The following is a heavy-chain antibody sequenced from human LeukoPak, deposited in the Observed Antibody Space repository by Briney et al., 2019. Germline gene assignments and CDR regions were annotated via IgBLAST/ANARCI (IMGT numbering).Heavy chain of an antibody. CDR3: ARGDGLHYFDY. CDR2: ISSSTSAI. CDR1: GFTFSSYS. J-gene: IGHJ4*02. V-gene: IGHV3-48*02. Sequence: GGSLRLSCVVSGFTFSSYSMNWVRRAPGKGLEWVSHISSSTSAIYYADSVRGRFTISRDNAQNSLYLHMSSLRDGDTAVYYCARGDGLHYFDYWGQGALVTVSS. D-gene: IGHD5-24*01.